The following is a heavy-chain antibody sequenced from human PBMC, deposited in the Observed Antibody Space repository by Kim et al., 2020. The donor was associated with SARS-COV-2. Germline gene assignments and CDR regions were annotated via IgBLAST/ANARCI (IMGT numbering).Heavy chain of an antibody. V-gene: IGHV4-59*01. D-gene: IGHD5-12*01. CDR3: SRGRRYIGYDWGPLFDY. Sequence: SETLSLTCNVSGGSFSTSYWNWIRQPPGKGLEWIGYIYSTRNTIYNPSLKSRVTISVDTSKNQISLKLTSVTTADTAVYYCSRGRRYIGYDWGPLFDYWGQGALVTVSS. J-gene: IGHJ4*02. CDR1: GGSFSTSY. CDR2: IYSTRNT.